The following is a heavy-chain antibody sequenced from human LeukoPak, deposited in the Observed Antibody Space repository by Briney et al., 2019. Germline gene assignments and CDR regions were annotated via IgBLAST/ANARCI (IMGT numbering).Heavy chain of an antibody. CDR3: SLNTAAAFDI. D-gene: IGHD4-17*01. J-gene: IGHJ3*02. CDR2: IYCSEST. Sequence: SETLSLTCTVSGGSISSSSYYWGWIRQPSGKGLEWIGSIYCSESTYYNPSLKSRVTISVDTSKNQFSLKLSSVTAADTAVYYCSLNTAAAFDIWGQGTMVTVSS. V-gene: IGHV4-39*01. CDR1: GGSISSSSYY.